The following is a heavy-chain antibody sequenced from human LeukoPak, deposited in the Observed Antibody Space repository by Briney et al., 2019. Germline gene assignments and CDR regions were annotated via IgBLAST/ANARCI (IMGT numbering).Heavy chain of an antibody. CDR3: ARGLNCSSTSCYLDYFDY. CDR2: ISSSSSYI. Sequence: GGSLRLSCAASGFTFSSYIMNWVRQAPGKGLEWVSYISSSSSYIYYADSVKGRFTISRDNAKNSLYLQMNSLRAEDTAVYYCARGLNCSSTSCYLDYFDYWGQGTLVTVSS. D-gene: IGHD2-2*01. V-gene: IGHV3-21*01. CDR1: GFTFSSYI. J-gene: IGHJ4*02.